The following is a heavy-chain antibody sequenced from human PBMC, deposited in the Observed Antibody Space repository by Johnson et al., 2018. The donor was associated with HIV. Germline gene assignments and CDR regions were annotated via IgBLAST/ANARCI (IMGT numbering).Heavy chain of an antibody. D-gene: IGHD3-22*01. CDR2: ISSSGSTI. CDR1: DFTVSSNY. Sequence: QVHLVESGGRLIQPGGSLRLSCTASDFTVSSNYMSWVRQAPGKGLEWVSFISSSGSTIYYSDSVKGRFTISRDNAKNSLYLQMKSLRAEDTAVYFCVRDRGTVVIWSDAFDMWGQGTLVTVSS. J-gene: IGHJ3*02. CDR3: VRDRGTVVIWSDAFDM. V-gene: IGHV3-11*04.